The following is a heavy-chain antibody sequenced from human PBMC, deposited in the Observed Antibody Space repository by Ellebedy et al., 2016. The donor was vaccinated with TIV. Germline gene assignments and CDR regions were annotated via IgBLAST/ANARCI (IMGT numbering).Heavy chain of an antibody. D-gene: IGHD6-19*01. V-gene: IGHV4-38-2*02. CDR1: GYSISSGYY. CDR3: ARAFQYSSGWAFDY. Sequence: MPSETLSLTCTVSGYSISSGYYWGWIRQSPEKGLEWIGEINHSGSTSYNPSLKSRVSISVDTPKKQFSLKMSSVTAADTAVYYCARAFQYSSGWAFDYWGQGTLVTVSS. J-gene: IGHJ4*02. CDR2: INHSGST.